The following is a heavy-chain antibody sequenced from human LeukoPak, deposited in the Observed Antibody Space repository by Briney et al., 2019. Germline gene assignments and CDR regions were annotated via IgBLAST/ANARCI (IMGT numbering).Heavy chain of an antibody. D-gene: IGHD2-21*02. V-gene: IGHV3-23*01. CDR1: GFTLSNYA. CDR2: ISSSGVST. Sequence: RGSLRLSCAASGFTLSNYAMNWVRQPPGKGLEWVSAISSSGVSTYYADSVKGRFTISRDNSKNTLYLQMNSLRAEDTAVYYCARGTMVVTAPLLHHWGQGTLVTVSS. J-gene: IGHJ5*02. CDR3: ARGTMVVTAPLLHH.